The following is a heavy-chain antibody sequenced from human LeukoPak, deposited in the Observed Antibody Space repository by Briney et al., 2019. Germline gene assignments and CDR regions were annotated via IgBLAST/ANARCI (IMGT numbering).Heavy chain of an antibody. CDR2: IYPGDSDA. CDR3: ARHNTGLDY. Sequence: GESLKISCKGSGYTFTNYWIGWVRQEPGRGLEWMGIIYPGDSDARYSPSFRGQVTISVDKSISTAYLQWSSLKASDTAMYYCARHNTGLDYWGQGTLVTVSS. J-gene: IGHJ4*02. CDR1: GYTFTNYW. V-gene: IGHV5-51*01.